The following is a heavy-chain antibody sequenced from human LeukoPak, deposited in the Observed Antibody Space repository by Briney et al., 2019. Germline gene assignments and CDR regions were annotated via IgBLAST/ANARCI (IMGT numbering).Heavy chain of an antibody. D-gene: IGHD2-15*01. V-gene: IGHV3-7*01. CDR2: IKQDGSEK. CDR3: ARDNCSGGSCYSGGVPNDY. CDR1: GFTFSSYW. Sequence: GGSLRLSCAASGFTFSSYWMSWVRQAPGKGLEWVANIKQDGSEKYYVDSVKGRFTISRDNAKNSLYLQMNSLRAEDTAVYYCARDNCSGGSCYSGGVPNDYWGQGTLVTVSS. J-gene: IGHJ4*02.